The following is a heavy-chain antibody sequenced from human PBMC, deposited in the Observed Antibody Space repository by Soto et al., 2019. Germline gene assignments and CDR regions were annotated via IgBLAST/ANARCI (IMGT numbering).Heavy chain of an antibody. J-gene: IGHJ4*02. V-gene: IGHV1-2*02. CDR1: GYTFTGYY. Sequence: QVQLVQSGAEVKKPGASVKVSCKASGYTFTGYYMHWVRQAPGQGLEWMGWINPNSGGTNYAQKVQGRVTMTRDTSISTAYMELSRLRSDDTAVYYCASPLWFGEGSLFDYWGQGTLVTVSS. CDR2: INPNSGGT. D-gene: IGHD3-10*01. CDR3: ASPLWFGEGSLFDY.